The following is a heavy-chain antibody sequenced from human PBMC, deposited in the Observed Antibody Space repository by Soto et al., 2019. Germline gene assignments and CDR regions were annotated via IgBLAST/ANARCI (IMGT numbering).Heavy chain of an antibody. CDR1: GGSVSSGIYY. J-gene: IGHJ5*02. CDR3: AGSSSWYLRFDP. D-gene: IGHD6-13*01. CDR2: IYYSGST. V-gene: IGHV4-61*01. Sequence: SETLSLTCTVSGGSVSSGIYYWSWIRHPPGKGLEWIGYIYYSGSTNYNPSLKSRVTISVDTSKNQFSLKLSSVTAADTAVYYCAGSSSWYLRFDPWGQGTMVTV.